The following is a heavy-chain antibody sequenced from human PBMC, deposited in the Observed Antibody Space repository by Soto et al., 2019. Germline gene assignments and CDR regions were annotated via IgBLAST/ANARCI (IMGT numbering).Heavy chain of an antibody. D-gene: IGHD4-17*01. V-gene: IGHV4-31*03. J-gene: IGHJ5*02. Sequence: SETLSLTCTVSGGSISSGGYYWSWIRQHPGKGLEWIGYIYYSGGTYYNPSLTCRLTISVDTSKNQFSLKLSSVTAADTAVYFCARGYSDYDTNWFDPWGQGALVTVSS. CDR3: ARGYSDYDTNWFDP. CDR1: GGSISSGGYY. CDR2: IYYSGGT.